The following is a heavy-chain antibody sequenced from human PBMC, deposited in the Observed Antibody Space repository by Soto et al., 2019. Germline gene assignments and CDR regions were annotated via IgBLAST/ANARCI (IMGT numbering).Heavy chain of an antibody. D-gene: IGHD3-22*01. CDR3: AHRIDSSGYRKYYFDF. CDR1: GFSLSTSGVG. CDR2: IYWDDDK. Sequence: QITLKESGPTLVKPTQTLTLTCTFSGFSLSTSGVGVGWIRQPPGKALEWLALIYWDDDKRYSPSLKSRLTITKDTSKNLVVLTMTNMDPVDTSTYYCAHRIDSSGYRKYYFDFWGQVTLVTVSS. V-gene: IGHV2-5*02. J-gene: IGHJ4*02.